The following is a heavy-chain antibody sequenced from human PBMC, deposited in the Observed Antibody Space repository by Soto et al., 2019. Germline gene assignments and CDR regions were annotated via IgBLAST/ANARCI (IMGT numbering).Heavy chain of an antibody. J-gene: IGHJ4*02. CDR3: DKDQASGQGSFDS. CDR1: GFTFNIYG. V-gene: IGHV3-30*18. CDR2: ISYDGSNQ. Sequence: LRLSCAASGFTFNIYGMHWVLQAPDTGLQWVALISYDGSNQYYADTVNGRFSISRDNSKNTLLLQMYSVRVDDTVVYYCDKDQASGQGSFDSWGQGTLVTVSS.